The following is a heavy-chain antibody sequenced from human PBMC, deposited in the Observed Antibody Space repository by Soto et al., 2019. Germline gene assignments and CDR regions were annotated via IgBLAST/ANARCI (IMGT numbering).Heavy chain of an antibody. CDR2: IYYSGST. CDR1: GGSISSSSYY. D-gene: IGHD3-3*01. CDR3: ARQVHAGYYDLYYYYYYMDV. V-gene: IGHV4-39*01. Sequence: SETLSLTCTVSGGSISSSSYYWGWIRQPPGKGLEWIGSIYYSGSTYYNPSLKSRVTISVDTSKNQFSLKLSSVTAADTAVYYCARQVHAGYYDLYYYYYYMDVWGKGTTVTVSS. J-gene: IGHJ6*03.